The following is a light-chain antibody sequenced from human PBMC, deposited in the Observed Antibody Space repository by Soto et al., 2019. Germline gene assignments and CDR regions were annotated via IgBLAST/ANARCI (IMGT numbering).Light chain of an antibody. J-gene: IGLJ1*01. Sequence: QSVLTQPPSVSAAPGQKVTISCSGSSSNIGNNYVSWYQQLPGTAPKLLIYENNKRPSGIPDRFSGSKSGTSATLGITGIQTGDEADYYCGTWDSSLSAAGVFGTGTKVTVL. CDR3: GTWDSSLSAAGV. V-gene: IGLV1-51*02. CDR1: SSNIGNNY. CDR2: ENN.